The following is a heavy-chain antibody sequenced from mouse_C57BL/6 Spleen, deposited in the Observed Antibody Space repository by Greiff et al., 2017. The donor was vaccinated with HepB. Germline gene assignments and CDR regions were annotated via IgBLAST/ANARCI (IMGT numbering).Heavy chain of an antibody. Sequence: EVQVVESGPGLVKPSQSLSLTCSVTGYSITSGYYWNWIRQFPGNKLEWMGYISYDGSNNYNPSLKNRISITRDTSKNQFFLKLNSVTTEDTATYYCARDGDSSGSFAYWGQGTLVTVSA. CDR1: GYSITSGYY. J-gene: IGHJ3*01. V-gene: IGHV3-6*01. CDR3: ARDGDSSGSFAY. D-gene: IGHD3-2*02. CDR2: ISYDGSN.